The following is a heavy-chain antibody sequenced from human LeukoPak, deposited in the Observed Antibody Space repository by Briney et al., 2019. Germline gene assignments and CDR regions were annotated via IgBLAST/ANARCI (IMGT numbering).Heavy chain of an antibody. Sequence: GGSLRLSCAASGFTFRSYAMRWVRQAPGKGLEWVSAVSGSGGTTYYADSVRGRFTISRDNSKNTLYLQMNSLRAEDTAVYYCAKVSTYGDDYHDAFDIWGQGTMVTVSS. V-gene: IGHV3-23*01. CDR2: VSGSGGTT. D-gene: IGHD4-17*01. CDR3: AKVSTYGDDYHDAFDI. J-gene: IGHJ3*02. CDR1: GFTFRSYA.